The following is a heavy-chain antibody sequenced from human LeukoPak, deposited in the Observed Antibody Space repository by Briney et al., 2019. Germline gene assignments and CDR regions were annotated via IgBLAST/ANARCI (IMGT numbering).Heavy chain of an antibody. Sequence: GGSLRLSCAASGFTFSSYAMSWVRQAPGKGLEWVSAISGSGGSTYYADSVKGRFTISRDNSKNTLYLQMNSLRAEDAAVYYCATPVRYYYYGMDVWGQGTTVTVSS. D-gene: IGHD1-1*01. V-gene: IGHV3-23*01. CDR3: ATPVRYYYYGMDV. J-gene: IGHJ6*02. CDR1: GFTFSSYA. CDR2: ISGSGGST.